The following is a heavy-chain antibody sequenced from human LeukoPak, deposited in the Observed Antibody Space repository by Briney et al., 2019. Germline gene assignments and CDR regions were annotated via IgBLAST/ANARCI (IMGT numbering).Heavy chain of an antibody. Sequence: PGGSLRLSCAASGFTFSNYWMSWVRQAPGKGLEWVSHISGSGGRTDYADSVKGRFTISRVNSKNTLFLQMNSLRAEDTAVYYCAKDGKKYGSTWDFDYWGQGTLVTVSS. J-gene: IGHJ4*02. CDR2: ISGSGGRT. CDR1: GFTFSNYW. V-gene: IGHV3-23*01. D-gene: IGHD6-13*01. CDR3: AKDGKKYGSTWDFDY.